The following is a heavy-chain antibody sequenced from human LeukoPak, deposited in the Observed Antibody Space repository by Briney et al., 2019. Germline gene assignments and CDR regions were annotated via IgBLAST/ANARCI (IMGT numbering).Heavy chain of an antibody. CDR1: GYTFTGYY. D-gene: IGHD6-13*01. Sequence: GASVKVSCKASGYTFTGYYMHWVRQAPGQGLEWMGWINPNSGGTNYAQKFQGWVTMTRDTSISTAYMELSRLRSDDTAVYYCARSRTTAAAPYYYYGMDVWGQGTTVTVSS. CDR3: ARSRTTAAAPYYYYGMDV. V-gene: IGHV1-2*04. J-gene: IGHJ6*02. CDR2: INPNSGGT.